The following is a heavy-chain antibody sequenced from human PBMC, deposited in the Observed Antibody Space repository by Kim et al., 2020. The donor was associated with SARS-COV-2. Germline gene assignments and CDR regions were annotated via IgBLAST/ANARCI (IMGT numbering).Heavy chain of an antibody. D-gene: IGHD5-12*01. CDR3: ARGVATLLFDY. J-gene: IGHJ4*02. V-gene: IGHV1-3*01. CDR2: T. Sequence: TKYSQKFQGRVTITRDTSASTAYMELSSLRSEDTAVYYCARGVATLLFDYWGQGTLVTVSS.